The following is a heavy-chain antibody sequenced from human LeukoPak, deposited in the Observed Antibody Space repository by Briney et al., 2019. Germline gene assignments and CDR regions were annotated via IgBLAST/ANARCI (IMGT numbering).Heavy chain of an antibody. D-gene: IGHD2-2*01. CDR3: AREEGYCSSSSCSAPFDY. CDR1: GYTFTGYY. Sequence: GASVEVSCKASGYTFTGYYMHWLRQAPGQGLEWMGWINPNSGGTNYAQKFQGRVTMTRDTSISTAYMELSRLRSDDTAVYYCAREEGYCSSSSCSAPFDYWGQGTPVTVSS. J-gene: IGHJ4*02. CDR2: INPNSGGT. V-gene: IGHV1-2*02.